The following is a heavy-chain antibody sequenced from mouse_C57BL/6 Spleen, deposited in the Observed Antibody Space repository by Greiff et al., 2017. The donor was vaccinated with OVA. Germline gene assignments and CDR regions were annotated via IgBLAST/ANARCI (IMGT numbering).Heavy chain of an antibody. CDR1: GFTFSDYY. Sequence: EVQRVESEGGLVQPGSSMKLSCTASGFTFSDYYMAWVRQVPEKGLEWVANINYDGSSTYYLDSLKSRFIISRDNAKNLLYLQMSSLKSEDTATYYCARENYAMDYWGQGTSVTVSS. J-gene: IGHJ4*01. CDR2: INYDGSST. CDR3: ARENYAMDY. V-gene: IGHV5-16*01.